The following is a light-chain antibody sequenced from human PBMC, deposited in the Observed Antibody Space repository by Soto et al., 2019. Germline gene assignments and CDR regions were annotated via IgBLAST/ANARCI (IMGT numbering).Light chain of an antibody. CDR2: DAS. CDR3: QQRRDSIT. Sequence: EIVLTQSPVTLSLSPGERATLSCRASQSVGSYLAWLQQKPGQAPRLLIYDASKRATGIPGGFSGSGSGTDFILTISSLEPEDFAVYYCQQRRDSITFGQGTRLEIK. CDR1: QSVGSY. V-gene: IGKV3-11*01. J-gene: IGKJ5*01.